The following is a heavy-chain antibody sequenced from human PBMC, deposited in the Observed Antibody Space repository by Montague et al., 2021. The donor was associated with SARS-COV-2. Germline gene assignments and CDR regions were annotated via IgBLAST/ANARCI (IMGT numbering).Heavy chain of an antibody. CDR1: GGSISTYY. Sequence: SETLSLTCTVSGGSISTYYCCWIWQPPGQGLEWIAYINYSGITNHNYSPKSRVSVSLDTSKNHFPLNLKPVTAADTAVYYCARSGWLTRGFDSWGQGTLVFVSS. CDR2: INYSGIT. J-gene: IGHJ4*02. V-gene: IGHV4-59*01. CDR3: ARSGWLTRGFDS. D-gene: IGHD5-12*01.